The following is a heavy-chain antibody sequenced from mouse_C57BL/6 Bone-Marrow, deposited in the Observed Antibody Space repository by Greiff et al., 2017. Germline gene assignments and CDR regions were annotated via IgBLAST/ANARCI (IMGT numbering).Heavy chain of an antibody. CDR3: ANTYYSNYGLFAY. CDR2: IHPSDIDT. V-gene: IGHV1-74*01. CDR1: GYTFPSYW. J-gene: IGHJ3*01. Sequence: VQLQQSGAELVKPGASVKVSCKASGYTFPSYWMPWLKQRPGQGLVWIGRIHPSDIDTTYIKKFKGKATLTVDKSSSTAYMQLSSLTTEDSAVYYCANTYYSNYGLFAYWGQGTLVTVSA. D-gene: IGHD2-5*01.